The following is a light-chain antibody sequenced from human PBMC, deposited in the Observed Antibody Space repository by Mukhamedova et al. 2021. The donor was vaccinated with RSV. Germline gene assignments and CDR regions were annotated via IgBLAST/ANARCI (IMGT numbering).Light chain of an antibody. J-gene: IGLJ3*02. CDR2: DVT. CDR3: CSYAGGYIWV. V-gene: IGLV2-11*01. Sequence: GKAPKLMIYDVTKRPSGVPDRFSGSKSGNTASLTISGLQAEDEADYFCCSYAGGYIWVFGGGIKLTVL.